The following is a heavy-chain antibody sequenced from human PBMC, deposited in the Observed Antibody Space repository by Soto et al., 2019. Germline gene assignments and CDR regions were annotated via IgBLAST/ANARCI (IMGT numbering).Heavy chain of an antibody. Sequence: LSLTFAVYGGSFSGYYWSWIRQPPGKGLEWIGEINHSGSTNYNASLKSRVTISVDTSKNQFSLKLSSVTAADTAVYYCARSPNTRYFDWLSLDYRYYFDYWGQGTLVTVSS. D-gene: IGHD3-9*01. J-gene: IGHJ4*02. CDR1: GGSFSGYY. CDR3: ARSPNTRYFDWLSLDYRYYFDY. CDR2: INHSGST. V-gene: IGHV4-34*01.